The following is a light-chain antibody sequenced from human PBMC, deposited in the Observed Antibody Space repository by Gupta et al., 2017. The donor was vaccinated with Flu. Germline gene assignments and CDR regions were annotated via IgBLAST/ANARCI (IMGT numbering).Light chain of an antibody. V-gene: IGKV1-5*03. CDR3: QEDNSYWA. Sequence: SHSNLSASVGDRVTITCRDSQSISSWLYWYQQKPGKAPKLLIYKASKLESGVPSRFSGSGCGTEFTLTSSRLQPDDFATYYCQEDNSYWAFGQGTKVEIK. CDR2: KAS. J-gene: IGKJ1*01. CDR1: QSISSW.